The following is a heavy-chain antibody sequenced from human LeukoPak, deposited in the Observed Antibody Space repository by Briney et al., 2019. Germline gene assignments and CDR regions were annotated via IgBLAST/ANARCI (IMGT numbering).Heavy chain of an antibody. Sequence: GGSLRLSCAASTFTFTNYWMTWVRQTPGKGLEWVANINQGGSEKYYVDSVKGRFTISRDNAKNSLFLQMNSLRAEDTAVYYCARDRINLTYCGGDCYSAFDIWGQGTMVTVSS. D-gene: IGHD2-21*02. CDR1: TFTFTNYW. J-gene: IGHJ3*02. V-gene: IGHV3-7*01. CDR3: ARDRINLTYCGGDCYSAFDI. CDR2: INQGGSEK.